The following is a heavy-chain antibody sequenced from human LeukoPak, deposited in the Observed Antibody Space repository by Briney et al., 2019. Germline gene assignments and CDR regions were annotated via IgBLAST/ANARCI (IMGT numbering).Heavy chain of an antibody. J-gene: IGHJ4*02. CDR1: GFTFSSYW. CDR2: IKQDGSEK. CDR3: ARDQYDSPKYYFDY. D-gene: IGHD3-22*01. V-gene: IGHV3-7*01. Sequence: GGSLRLSCAASGFTFSSYWMSWVRQAPGKGLEWVANIKQDGSEKYYVDSVKGRFTISRDNAKNSLYLQMNSLRAEDTAVYYCARDQYDSPKYYFDYWGQGTLVTVSS.